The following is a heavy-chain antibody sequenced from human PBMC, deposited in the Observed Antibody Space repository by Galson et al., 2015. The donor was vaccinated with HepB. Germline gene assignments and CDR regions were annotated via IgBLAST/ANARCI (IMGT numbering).Heavy chain of an antibody. J-gene: IGHJ5*02. CDR2: FDPDDGET. CDR1: GYTLAELS. D-gene: IGHD4-17*01. Sequence: SVKVSCKVSGYTLAELSIHWVRQTPGKGLEWMGGFDPDDGETIYAHKFQGRVTMTEDTSTDTAYMELSSLRSEDTAVYYCATVEGTPVTTNWFDPWGQGTLVTVSS. CDR3: ATVEGTPVTTNWFDP. V-gene: IGHV1-24*01.